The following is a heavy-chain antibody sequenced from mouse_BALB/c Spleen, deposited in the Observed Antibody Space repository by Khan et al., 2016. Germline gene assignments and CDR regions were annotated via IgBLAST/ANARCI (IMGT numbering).Heavy chain of an antibody. CDR3: GSRTCYVGRYYFDY. V-gene: IGHV3-2*02. Sequence: EVQLQESGPGLVRPSQSLTLTCTVTGYSITSDYAWNWIRQFPGNRLEWMGYISFSGGTRYNPSLKSRISITRDISKIQFFLQLNAVTTDDTATYYCGSRTCYVGRYYFDYWGRGTTLTVSS. CDR2: ISFSGGT. D-gene: IGHD1-1*02. CDR1: GYSITSDYA. J-gene: IGHJ2*01.